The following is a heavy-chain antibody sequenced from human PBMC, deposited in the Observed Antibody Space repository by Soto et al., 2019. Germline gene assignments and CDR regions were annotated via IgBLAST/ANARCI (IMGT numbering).Heavy chain of an antibody. J-gene: IGHJ4*02. Sequence: QVQLVQSGAEVKKPGASVKVSCKASGYTFTSYGISWVRQAPGQGLEWMGWISAYNGNTNYAQKLQGRVTMTTDTAPSTANMELRGSRSDDTAVYYCARHAGGHSCSSSGDEYFDHWGQGALVTVSS. V-gene: IGHV1-18*01. CDR2: ISAYNGNT. CDR3: ARHAGGHSCSSSGDEYFDH. D-gene: IGHD6-13*01. CDR1: GYTFTSYG.